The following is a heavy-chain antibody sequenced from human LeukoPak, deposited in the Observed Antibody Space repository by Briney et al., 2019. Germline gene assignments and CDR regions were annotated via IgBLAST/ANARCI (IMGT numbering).Heavy chain of an antibody. CDR3: ARDRSGAFDY. J-gene: IGHJ4*02. V-gene: IGHV3-64*02. D-gene: IGHD6-19*01. Sequence: SGGSLRLSCAASGFIFSNYAMYWVRQAPGKGLKSVAAISTKGGSTSYADSVKGRITISRDDSKNTLFLQMGSLTTDDMGLYFCARDRSGAFDYWGQGTLVTVSS. CDR2: ISTKGGST. CDR1: GFIFSNYA.